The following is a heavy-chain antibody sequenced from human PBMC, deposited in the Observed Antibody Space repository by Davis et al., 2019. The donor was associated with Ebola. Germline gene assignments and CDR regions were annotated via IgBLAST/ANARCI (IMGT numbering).Heavy chain of an antibody. CDR3: SADDY. Sequence: PGGSLRPSCAASGVTLSGSSMHWVRQGSGKGLEWVGRIRSKAKRYATAYAASVKGRFTISRDDSKNTAYLQMNSLKTEDTAVYYCSADDYWGQGTLVTVSS. V-gene: IGHV3-73*01. J-gene: IGHJ4*02. CDR1: GVTLSGSS. CDR2: IRSKAKRYAT. D-gene: IGHD2-2*01.